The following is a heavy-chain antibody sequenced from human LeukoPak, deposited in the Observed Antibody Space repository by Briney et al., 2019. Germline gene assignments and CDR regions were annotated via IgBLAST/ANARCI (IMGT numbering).Heavy chain of an antibody. J-gene: IGHJ3*02. V-gene: IGHV3-64*04. CDR3: ARRAQDAFDI. Sequence: GGSLRLSCSVSGFTFSNYPMHWVRQAPGKGLEYVSGISSNGGGTYYTDSVKGRFTISRDNSKNTLYLQMNILRAEDTAVYYCARRAQDAFDIWGQGTMVTVSS. CDR1: GFTFSNYP. CDR2: ISSNGGGT.